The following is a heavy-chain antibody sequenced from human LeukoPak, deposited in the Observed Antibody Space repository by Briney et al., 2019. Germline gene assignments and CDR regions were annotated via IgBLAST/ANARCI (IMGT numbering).Heavy chain of an antibody. CDR3: ARSYTNYYDSSGYYYNYGMDV. V-gene: IGHV3-30-3*01. CDR2: ISYDGSNK. D-gene: IGHD3-22*01. J-gene: IGHJ6*02. Sequence: GRSLRLSCAASGFTFSSYAMHWVRQAPGKGLEGVAVISYDGSNKYYADSVKGRFTISRDNSRNTVYMEMNSLRAEDTAVYYCARSYTNYYDSSGYYYNYGMDVWGQGTTVTVSS. CDR1: GFTFSSYA.